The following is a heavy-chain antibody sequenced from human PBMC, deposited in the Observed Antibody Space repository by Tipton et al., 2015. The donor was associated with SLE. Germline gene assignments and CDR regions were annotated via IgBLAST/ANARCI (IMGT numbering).Heavy chain of an antibody. J-gene: IGHJ4*02. D-gene: IGHD5-18*01. V-gene: IGHV4-61*08. CDR3: ARVPYTYGHYDY. CDR2: IYYSGST. CDR1: GGSISSGGYY. Sequence: TLSLTCTFSGGSISSGGYYWSWIRQHPGKGLEWIGYIYYSGSTNYNPSLKSRVTMSVDSSKNQFSLKLRSVTAADTAVYYCARVPYTYGHYDYWGQGTLVTVSS.